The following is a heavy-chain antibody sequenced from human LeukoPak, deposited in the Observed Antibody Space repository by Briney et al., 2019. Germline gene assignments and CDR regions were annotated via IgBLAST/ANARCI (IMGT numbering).Heavy chain of an antibody. CDR3: ARRSPIAGAGPRRLED. V-gene: IGHV3-53*01. CDR2: IYSGGST. D-gene: IGHD6-13*01. J-gene: IGHJ4*02. Sequence: GGSLRLSCAASGFTVSSSHMNWVRQAPGKGLEWVSIIYSGGSTSYADSVKGRFIISRDNSKNTLYLQMNSLRAEDTAVCYCARRSPIAGAGPRRLEDWGQGTLVTVSS. CDR1: GFTVSSSH.